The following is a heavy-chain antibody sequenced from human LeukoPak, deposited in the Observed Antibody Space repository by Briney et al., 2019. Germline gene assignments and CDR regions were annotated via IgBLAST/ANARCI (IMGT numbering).Heavy chain of an antibody. Sequence: GAPVKVSCKAFGYTFTNYYIHWVRQAPGQGLEWMGIINPGGAPTSYAQTFQGRLIMTRDTSTSTVYMELSSLRSEDTAVYYCAREKSGTYFFDYWGQGALVTVSS. D-gene: IGHD1-26*01. CDR2: INPGGAPT. CDR1: GYTFTNYY. CDR3: AREKSGTYFFDY. V-gene: IGHV1-46*01. J-gene: IGHJ4*02.